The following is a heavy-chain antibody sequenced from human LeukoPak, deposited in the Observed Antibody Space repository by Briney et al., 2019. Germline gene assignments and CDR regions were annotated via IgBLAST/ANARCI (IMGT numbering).Heavy chain of an antibody. Sequence: ASVTVSCKASGYTFTSYYMHWVRQAPGQGLEWMGIINPSGGSTSYAQKFQGRVTMTRDMSTSTVYMELSSLRSEDTAVYYCARESNNYEFDYWGQGTLVTVSS. D-gene: IGHD4-11*01. CDR1: GYTFTSYY. J-gene: IGHJ4*02. V-gene: IGHV1-46*01. CDR3: ARESNNYEFDY. CDR2: INPSGGST.